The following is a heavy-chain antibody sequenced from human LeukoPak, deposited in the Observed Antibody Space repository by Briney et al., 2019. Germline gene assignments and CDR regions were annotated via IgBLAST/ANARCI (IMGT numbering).Heavy chain of an antibody. CDR3: ASDFWTTWDNWFDP. CDR2: IKQDGSEK. CDR1: GFTFSSYW. V-gene: IGHV3-7*01. D-gene: IGHD3/OR15-3a*01. J-gene: IGHJ5*02. Sequence: PGGSLRLSCAASGFTFSSYWMSWVRQAPGKGLEWVANIKQDGSEKYYVDSVKGRFTISRDNAKNSLYLQMNSLRAEDTAVYYCASDFWTTWDNWFDPWGQGTLVTVSS.